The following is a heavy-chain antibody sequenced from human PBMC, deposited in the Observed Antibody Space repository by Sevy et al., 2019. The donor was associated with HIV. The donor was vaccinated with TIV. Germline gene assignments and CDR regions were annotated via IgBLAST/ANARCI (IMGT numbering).Heavy chain of an antibody. J-gene: IGHJ6*02. CDR3: ARGVEMATIQRDYYYGMDV. D-gene: IGHD5-12*01. Sequence: GASVKVSCKASGYTFTSYDINWVRQATGQGLEWMGWMNPNSGNTGYAQKFQGRVTMTRNTSISTAYMELSSLRSEDTAVYYCARGVEMATIQRDYYYGMDVWGQGTTVTVSS. CDR2: MNPNSGNT. CDR1: GYTFTSYD. V-gene: IGHV1-8*01.